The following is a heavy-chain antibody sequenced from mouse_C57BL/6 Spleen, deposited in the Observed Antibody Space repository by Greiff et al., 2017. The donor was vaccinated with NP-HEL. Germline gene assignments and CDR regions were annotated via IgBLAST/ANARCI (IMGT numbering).Heavy chain of an antibody. D-gene: IGHD2-2*01. V-gene: IGHV2-2*01. J-gene: IGHJ4*01. CDR3: ARKDGYDLYAMDY. Sequence: VKLMESGPGLVQPSQSLSITCTVSGFSLTSYGVHWVRQSPGKGLEWLGVIWSGGSTAYNAAFISRLSISKDNSKSQVFFKMNSLQADDTAIDYCARKDGYDLYAMDYWGQGTSVTVSS. CDR1: GFSLTSYG. CDR2: IWSGGST.